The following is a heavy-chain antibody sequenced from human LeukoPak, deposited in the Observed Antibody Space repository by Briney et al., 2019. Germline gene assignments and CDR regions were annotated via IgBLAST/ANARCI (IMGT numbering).Heavy chain of an antibody. J-gene: IGHJ2*01. CDR3: AREAYCGGDCYGPNWYFDL. CDR1: GNSFTSYW. CDR2: IYPGDSDT. V-gene: IGHV5-51*01. Sequence: GESLKISCKGSGNSFTSYWIGWVRQMPGKGLEWMGIIYPGDSDTRYSPSFQGQVTISADKSISTAYLQWSSLKASDTAMYYCAREAYCGGDCYGPNWYFDLWGRGTLVTVSS. D-gene: IGHD2-21*01.